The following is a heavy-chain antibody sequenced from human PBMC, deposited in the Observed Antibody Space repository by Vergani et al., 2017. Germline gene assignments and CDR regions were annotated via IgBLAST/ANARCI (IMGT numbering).Heavy chain of an antibody. J-gene: IGHJ6*03. CDR3: ASNSLIVVGPGAIDYYYYMDV. Sequence: QVQLVQSGAAVKKPGASVKVSCKASGYTFTGYYLHWVRQAPGQGLEWMGWINPNSGGTNYAQKFQGRVTMTRDTSISTAYMEISRLRSDDTAVYYWASNSLIVVGPGAIDYYYYMDVWGKGTTVTV. CDR2: INPNSGGT. CDR1: GYTFTGYY. V-gene: IGHV1-2*02. D-gene: IGHD2-2*01.